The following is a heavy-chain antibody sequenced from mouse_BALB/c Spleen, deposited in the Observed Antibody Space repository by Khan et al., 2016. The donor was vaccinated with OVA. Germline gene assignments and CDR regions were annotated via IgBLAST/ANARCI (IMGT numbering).Heavy chain of an antibody. CDR3: ARQPDYHYYVMDY. CDR1: GFSLTSYG. V-gene: IGHV2-6-1*01. Sequence: QVQLKQSGPGLVAPSQSLSITCTISGFSLTSYGVHWLRQPPGKGLEWLVVIWSDGSTAYNSALKSRLSISKDNSKSQVFLKMNSLQTDDTAMYYCARQPDYHYYVMDYWGQGTSVTVSS. D-gene: IGHD1-1*02. CDR2: IWSDGST. J-gene: IGHJ4*01.